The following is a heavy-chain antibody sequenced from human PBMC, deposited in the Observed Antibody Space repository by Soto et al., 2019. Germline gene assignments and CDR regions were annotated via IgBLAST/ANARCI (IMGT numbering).Heavy chain of an antibody. J-gene: IGHJ4*02. CDR3: AKVSKPRYDFWSGYYIDY. D-gene: IGHD3-3*01. V-gene: IGHV3-23*01. CDR1: GFPFSSYA. CDR2: ISGSGGST. Sequence: GGSLSLSCAASGFPFSSYAMSWVRQAPGKGLEWVSAISGSGGSTYYADSVKGRFTISRDNSKNTLYLQMNSLRAEDTAVYYCAKVSKPRYDFWSGYYIDYWGQGTLVTVSS.